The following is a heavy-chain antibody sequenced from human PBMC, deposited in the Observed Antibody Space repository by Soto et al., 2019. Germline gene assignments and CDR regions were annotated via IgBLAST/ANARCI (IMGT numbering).Heavy chain of an antibody. D-gene: IGHD2-15*01. CDR2: IYYSGSA. CDR3: ARDLTGYCKFDP. Sequence: TLSLACSVSGGSISSGDYYWSFIRQHPGKGLEWIGYIYYSGSAYYNPSLKSRVTISVDTSKNQFSLKLSSVTAADTAVYYCARDLTGYCKFDPWGQGTLVTVYS. CDR1: GGSISSGDYY. V-gene: IGHV4-31*03. J-gene: IGHJ5*02.